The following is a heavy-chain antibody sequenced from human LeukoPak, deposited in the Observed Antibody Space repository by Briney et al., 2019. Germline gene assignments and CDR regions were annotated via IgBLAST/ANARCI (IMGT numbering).Heavy chain of an antibody. Sequence: GSLRLSCAASGFNFSSYSMNWVRQPPGKGLEWIGEINHSGSTNYNPSLKSRVTMSVDTSKNQFSLNLSSVTAADTAVYYCASPLGGLDLWGRGTLVTVSS. CDR1: GFNFSSYS. J-gene: IGHJ2*01. V-gene: IGHV4-34*01. CDR2: INHSGST. D-gene: IGHD2-15*01. CDR3: ASPLGGLDL.